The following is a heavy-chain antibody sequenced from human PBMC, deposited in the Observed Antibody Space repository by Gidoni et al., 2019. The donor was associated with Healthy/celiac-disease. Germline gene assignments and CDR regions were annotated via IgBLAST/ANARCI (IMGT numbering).Heavy chain of an antibody. Sequence: EVQLVESGGGLVQPGGSLRLSCAASGFTFSSYELNWVRQAPGKGLEWVSYSSSSGSTIYYADSVKGRFTISRDNAKNSLYLQMNSLRAEDTAVYYCARDGRLELRSGYYYYYYMDVWGKGTTVTVSS. J-gene: IGHJ6*03. CDR3: ARDGRLELRSGYYYYYYMDV. D-gene: IGHD1-7*01. CDR2: SSSSGSTI. CDR1: GFTFSSYE. V-gene: IGHV3-48*03.